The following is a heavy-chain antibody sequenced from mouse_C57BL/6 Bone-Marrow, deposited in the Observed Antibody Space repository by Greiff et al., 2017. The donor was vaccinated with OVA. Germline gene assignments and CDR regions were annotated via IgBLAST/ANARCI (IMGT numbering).Heavy chain of an antibody. Sequence: QVQLQQSGAELAKPGASVKLSCKASGYTFTSYWMHWVKQRPGQGLEWIGYINPSSGYTKYNQKFKDKATLTADKSSSTAYMQLSSLTYEDSAVYYCARLSITTVGYVDVWGTGTTVTVSS. CDR1: GYTFTSYW. V-gene: IGHV1-7*01. D-gene: IGHD1-1*01. CDR3: ARLSITTVGYVDV. CDR2: INPSSGYT. J-gene: IGHJ1*03.